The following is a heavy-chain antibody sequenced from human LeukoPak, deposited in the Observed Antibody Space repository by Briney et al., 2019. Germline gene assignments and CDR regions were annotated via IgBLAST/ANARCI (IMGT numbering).Heavy chain of an antibody. D-gene: IGHD3-22*01. CDR3: ARGGWDYYDSRGYFYFDY. J-gene: IGHJ4*02. V-gene: IGHV1-2*02. CDR2: INPNSGGT. CDR1: GYTFTGYY. Sequence: ASVKVSCKASGYTFTGYYIHWVRQAPGQGLEWMGWINPNSGGTNYAQKFQGRVTATRDTSITTAYMDLSRLRSDDTAVYYCARGGWDYYDSRGYFYFDYWGQGTLVTVSS.